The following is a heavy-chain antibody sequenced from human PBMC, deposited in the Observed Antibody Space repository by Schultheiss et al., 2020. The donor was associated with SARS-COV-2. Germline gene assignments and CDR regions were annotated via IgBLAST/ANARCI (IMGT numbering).Heavy chain of an antibody. CDR3: ARHVDYYDSSGYYRIYYFDY. Sequence: SQTLSLTCAVYGGSFSGYYWSWIRQPPGKGLEWIGYIYYSGSTNYNPSLKSRVTISVDTSKNQFSLKLSSVTAADTAVYYCARHVDYYDSSGYYRIYYFDYWGQGTLVTVAS. J-gene: IGHJ4*02. V-gene: IGHV4-59*08. CDR2: IYYSGST. CDR1: GGSFSGYY. D-gene: IGHD3-22*01.